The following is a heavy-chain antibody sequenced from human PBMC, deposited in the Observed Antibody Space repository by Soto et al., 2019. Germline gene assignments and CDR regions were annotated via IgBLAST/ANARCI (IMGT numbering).Heavy chain of an antibody. CDR2: MNPNSGNT. J-gene: IGHJ3*01. D-gene: IGHD2-15*01. V-gene: IGHV1-8*02. CDR3: ARGTGGNWAAFDV. Sequence: ASVKVSCKASGYTFTSYYMHWVRQAPGQGLEYLGWMNPNSGNTAYVQKFQGRVTMTWDTSITTAYMELSSLRSDDTAVYYCARGTGGNWAAFDVWGQGTMVTVSS. CDR1: GYTFTSYY.